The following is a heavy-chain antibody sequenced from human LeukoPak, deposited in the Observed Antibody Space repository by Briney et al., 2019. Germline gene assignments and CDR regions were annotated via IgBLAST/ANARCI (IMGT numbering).Heavy chain of an antibody. CDR3: ALSTVAAAGDD. J-gene: IGHJ4*02. V-gene: IGHV3-7*01. CDR2: IKPDGSEI. D-gene: IGHD2-2*01. CDR1: GFIFSSYW. Sequence: GGSLRLSCAASGFIFSSYWMTWVRQAPGKGLEWVANIKPDGSEIYSVGSVKGRFTISRDNAKSSLYLQMNSLRAEDTAVYYCALSTVAAAGDDWGQGTLVTVSS.